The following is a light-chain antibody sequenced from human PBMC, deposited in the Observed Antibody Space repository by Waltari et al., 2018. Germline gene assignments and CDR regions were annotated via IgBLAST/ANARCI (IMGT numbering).Light chain of an antibody. CDR3: SSRDSGAHRHV. J-gene: IGLJ1*01. V-gene: IGLV3-19*01. CDR2: GQN. CDR1: SPTSYS. Sequence: SSELTQDPAVSLALGQTVRITCQGDSPTSYSATWYQQKAGQAPNLVIYGQNNRPSGIPDRFAGSYSGRTASLTITGAQAEDEADYYCSSRDSGAHRHVFGTGTKVTVL.